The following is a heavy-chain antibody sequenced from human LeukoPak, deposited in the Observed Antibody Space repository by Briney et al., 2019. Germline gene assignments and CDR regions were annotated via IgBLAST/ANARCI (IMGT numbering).Heavy chain of an antibody. CDR2: IIPILGIA. CDR1: GSTFNSYA. J-gene: IGHJ4*02. V-gene: IGHV1-69*04. CDR3: AISVADITWWDY. Sequence: VASVKVFCKASGSTFNSYAISWVRQAPGQGLELVGRIIPILGIANYAQKFQGRVTITADESTSTAYMKLSSLRYEDTAVYYCAISVADITWWDYWGQGTLVIVSS. D-gene: IGHD6-19*01.